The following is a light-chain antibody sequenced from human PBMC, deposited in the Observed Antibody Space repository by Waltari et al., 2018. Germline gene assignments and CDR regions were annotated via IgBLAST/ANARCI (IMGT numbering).Light chain of an antibody. CDR3: QTWGTGILV. Sequence: QLVLTQTPSASASLGASVTPTCTLSSGHNNYAIACHQQRPDKGPRYLMKVNSDGSHRKGAGLPDRFSGSSSGAERYLTIFSLQSEDEADYYCQTWGTGILVFGGGTKLTVL. V-gene: IGLV4-69*01. CDR2: VNSDGSH. CDR1: SGHNNYA. J-gene: IGLJ2*01.